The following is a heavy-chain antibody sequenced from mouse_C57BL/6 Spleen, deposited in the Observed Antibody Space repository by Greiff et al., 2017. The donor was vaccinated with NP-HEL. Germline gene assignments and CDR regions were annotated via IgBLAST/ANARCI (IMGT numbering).Heavy chain of an antibody. D-gene: IGHD1-1*01. Sequence: VKLMESGAELVRPGASVTLSCKASGYTFTDYEMHWVKQTPVHGLEWIGAIDPETGGTAYNQKFKGKAILTADKSSSTAYMELRSLTSEDSAVYYFYGSSYVRAMDYWGQGTSVTVSS. V-gene: IGHV1-15*01. CDR3: YGSSYVRAMDY. CDR1: GYTFTDYE. J-gene: IGHJ4*01. CDR2: IDPETGGT.